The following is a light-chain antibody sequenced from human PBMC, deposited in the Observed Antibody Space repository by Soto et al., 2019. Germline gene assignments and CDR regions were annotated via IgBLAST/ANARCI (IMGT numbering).Light chain of an antibody. V-gene: IGKV1-5*03. J-gene: IGKJ1*01. CDR1: QSISSS. Sequence: DIQMTQSPSPLSSSVGDRVTITCRASQSISSSLAWYQQKPGNAPKLLIYKASSLESGVPSRFSGSGSGTEFTLTISSVQADDFANYYWQQYNSYWTFGQGTKVEIK. CDR3: QQYNSYWT. CDR2: KAS.